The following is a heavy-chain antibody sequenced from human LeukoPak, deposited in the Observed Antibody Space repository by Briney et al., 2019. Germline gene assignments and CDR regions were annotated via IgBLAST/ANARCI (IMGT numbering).Heavy chain of an antibody. CDR1: GSSFTNHY. D-gene: IGHD3-16*02. CDR3: ARDNSVGDIAWWFAP. Sequence: ASVKVSCKASGSSFTNHYMLWVRQAPGQGLEWWGLINPSGSSTLYAQKFQGRVTMTRDMSTTTDYMELSSLRSEDTAVYYCARDNSVGDIAWWFAPWGQGTLVTVSS. CDR2: INPSGSST. J-gene: IGHJ5*02. V-gene: IGHV1-46*01.